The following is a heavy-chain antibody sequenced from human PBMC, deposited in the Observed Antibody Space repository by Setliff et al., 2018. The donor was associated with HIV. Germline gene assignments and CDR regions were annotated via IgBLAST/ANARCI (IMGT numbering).Heavy chain of an antibody. CDR1: GYNFTNFW. Sequence: GESLKISCQGFGYNFTNFWIGWVRQMPGKGLEWMGIIYPVDFDSRYGPSFQGQVFISVDKSTSTAHLHWSSLKASDTGMYYCARYWAGTDFRAFDLWGQGTLVTVSS. CDR2: IYPVDFDS. V-gene: IGHV5-51*01. J-gene: IGHJ3*01. CDR3: ARYWAGTDFRAFDL. D-gene: IGHD1-1*01.